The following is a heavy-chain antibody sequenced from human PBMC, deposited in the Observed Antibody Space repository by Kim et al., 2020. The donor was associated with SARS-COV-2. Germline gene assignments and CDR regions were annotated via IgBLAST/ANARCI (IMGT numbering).Heavy chain of an antibody. J-gene: IGHJ4*02. CDR2: IKQDGSEK. CDR1: GFTFSSYW. CDR3: ARDSHIVVVTAIRPSDY. V-gene: IGHV3-7*03. Sequence: GGSLRLSCAASGFTFSSYWMSWVRQAPGKGLEWVANIKQDGSEKYYVDSVKGRFTISRDNAKNSLYLQMNSLRAEDTAVYYCARDSHIVVVTAIRPSDYWGQGTLVTVSS. D-gene: IGHD2-21*02.